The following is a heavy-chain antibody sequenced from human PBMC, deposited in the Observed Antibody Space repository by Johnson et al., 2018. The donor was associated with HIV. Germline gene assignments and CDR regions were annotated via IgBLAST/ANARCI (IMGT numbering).Heavy chain of an antibody. D-gene: IGHD6-19*01. Sequence: QVQLVEFGGGVVQPGGSLRLSCAASGFTFSSYGMHWVRQAPGKGLEWVAFIRYDGSNKYYADSVKGRFTISRDNSKNTLYLQMNSLRAEDTAVYYCAKIIGYSSGLEIWGQGTMVTVSS. CDR1: GFTFSSYG. J-gene: IGHJ3*02. V-gene: IGHV3-30*02. CDR2: IRYDGSNK. CDR3: AKIIGYSSGLEI.